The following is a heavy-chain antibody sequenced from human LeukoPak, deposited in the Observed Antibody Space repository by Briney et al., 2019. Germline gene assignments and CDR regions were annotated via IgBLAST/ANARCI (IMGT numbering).Heavy chain of an antibody. CDR1: GYSISSGYY. V-gene: IGHV4-38-2*02. J-gene: IGHJ4*02. Sequence: PSETLSLTCTVSGYSISSGYYWGWIRQPPGKGLEWIGSIYHSGSTYYNPSLKSRVTISVDTSKNQFSLNLSSVTAADTAVYYCARVAGPFDYWGQGTLVTVSS. CDR2: IYHSGST. CDR3: ARVAGPFDY.